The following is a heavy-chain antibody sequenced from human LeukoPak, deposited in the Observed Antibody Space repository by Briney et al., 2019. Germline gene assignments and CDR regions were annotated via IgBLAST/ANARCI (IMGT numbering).Heavy chain of an antibody. CDR2: IGSSGTNR. CDR3: ALLAVASDFDY. V-gene: IGHV3-48*03. Sequence: PGGSLRLSCAASGFTFSTYTMSWARQAPGKGLEWVSNIGSSGTNRYYADSVKGRFSISRDNAKSSLYLQMNSLRVEDTAVYYCALLAVASDFDYWGQGALVTVSS. D-gene: IGHD6-19*01. J-gene: IGHJ4*02. CDR1: GFTFSTYT.